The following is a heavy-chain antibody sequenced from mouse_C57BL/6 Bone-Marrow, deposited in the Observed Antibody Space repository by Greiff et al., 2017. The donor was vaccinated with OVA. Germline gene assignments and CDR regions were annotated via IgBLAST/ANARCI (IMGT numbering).Heavy chain of an antibody. V-gene: IGHV7-1*01. CDR2: SRNKANDYTT. Sequence: DVKLVESGGGLVQSGRSLRLSCATSGFTFSDFYMEWVRQAPGKGLEWIAASRNKANDYTTEYSASVKGRFIVSRDTSQSILYLQMNALRAEDTAIYYCARDAAYYSNYVRSYYAMDYWGQGTSVTVSS. CDR1: GFTFSDFY. J-gene: IGHJ4*01. CDR3: ARDAAYYSNYVRSYYAMDY. D-gene: IGHD2-5*01.